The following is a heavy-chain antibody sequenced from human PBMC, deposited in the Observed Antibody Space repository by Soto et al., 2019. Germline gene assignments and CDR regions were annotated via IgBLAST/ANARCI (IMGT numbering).Heavy chain of an antibody. J-gene: IGHJ2*01. V-gene: IGHV3-21*01. D-gene: IGHD6-13*01. CDR3: ARAVGSSWTNWYFGL. Sequence: EVQLVESGGGLVKPGGSLRLYCAASGFTFSSYNMNWVRQAPGKGLEWVSSISSSSDDIHYADSLKGRFTISRDNAENSLFLHMDSLRDEDTAVYYCARAVGSSWTNWYFGLWGRGALVIVSS. CDR1: GFTFSSYN. CDR2: ISSSSDDI.